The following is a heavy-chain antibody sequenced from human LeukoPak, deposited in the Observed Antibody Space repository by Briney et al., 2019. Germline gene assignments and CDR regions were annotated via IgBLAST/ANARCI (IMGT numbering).Heavy chain of an antibody. Sequence: ASVKVSCKASGYTFTGYYMHWVRQAPGQGLERMGWINPSGGSTSYAQKFQGRVTMTRDTSTSTVYMELSSLRSEDTAVYYCARDSRSSWRRDPSYYFDYWGQGTLVTVSS. D-gene: IGHD6-13*01. V-gene: IGHV1-46*01. CDR3: ARDSRSSWRRDPSYYFDY. J-gene: IGHJ4*02. CDR1: GYTFTGYY. CDR2: INPSGGST.